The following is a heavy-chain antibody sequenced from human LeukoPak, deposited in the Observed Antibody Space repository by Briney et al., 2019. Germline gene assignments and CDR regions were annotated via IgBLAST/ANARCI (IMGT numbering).Heavy chain of an antibody. Sequence: GGSLRLSCAASGFTFSSYTMNWVRQAPGKGLEWVSSISSSSTYIYYADSVKGRFTISRDNAKNSLYLQMNSLRAEDTAVYYCAKVSTGYYFSGAFDIWGQGTMVTVSS. D-gene: IGHD3-9*01. CDR3: AKVSTGYYFSGAFDI. CDR1: GFTFSSYT. J-gene: IGHJ3*02. V-gene: IGHV3-21*04. CDR2: ISSSSTYI.